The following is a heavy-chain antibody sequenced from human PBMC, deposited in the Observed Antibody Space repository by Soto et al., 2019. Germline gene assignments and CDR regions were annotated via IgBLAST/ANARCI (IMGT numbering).Heavy chain of an antibody. J-gene: IGHJ6*02. CDR2: ISYDGSNK. D-gene: IGHD1-1*01. Sequence: QVQLVESGGGGVQPGRSLRLSCAASGFTFSNNAMDWVRQAPGKGLEWVAVISYDGSNKYIAESVKGRFTISRDNSKNTLFLQMNSLRAEDTAVYYCARGTTTSAFSAMDVWGQGTTVTVSS. V-gene: IGHV3-30-3*01. CDR3: ARGTTTSAFSAMDV. CDR1: GFTFSNNA.